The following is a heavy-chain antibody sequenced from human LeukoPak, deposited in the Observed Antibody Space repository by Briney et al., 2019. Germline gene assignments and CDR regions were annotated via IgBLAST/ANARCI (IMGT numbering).Heavy chain of an antibody. D-gene: IGHD2-2*01. Sequence: ASVKVSCKASGYTFTGYYMHWVQQAPGQGLEWMGWINPNSGGTNYAQKFQGRVTMTRDTSISTAYMELSRLRSDDTAVYYCARAESSTWYYYMDVWGKGTTVTVSS. CDR3: ARAESSTWYYYMDV. J-gene: IGHJ6*03. CDR2: INPNSGGT. CDR1: GYTFTGYY. V-gene: IGHV1-2*02.